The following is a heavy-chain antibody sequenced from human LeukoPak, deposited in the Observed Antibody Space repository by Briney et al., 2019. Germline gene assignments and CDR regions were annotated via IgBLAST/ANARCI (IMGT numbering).Heavy chain of an antibody. CDR3: YLFYGSGERFDY. CDR1: GFTFSNAW. J-gene: IGHJ4*02. Sequence: GGSLRLSCAASGFTFSNAWMSWVRQAPGKGLEWVGRIKSKTDGGTTDYAAFVKGRFTISRDDSKNTLYLQINSLKTEDTGIYYCYLFYGSGERFDYWAREPRSPSPQ. CDR2: IKSKTDGGTT. D-gene: IGHD3-10*01. V-gene: IGHV3-15*01.